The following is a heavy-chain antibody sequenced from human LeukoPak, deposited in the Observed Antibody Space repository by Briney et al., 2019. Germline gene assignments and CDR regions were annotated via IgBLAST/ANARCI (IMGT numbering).Heavy chain of an antibody. V-gene: IGHV1-8*02. CDR2: MNPNSGNT. CDR1: GGTFSSYD. CDR3: ARGRENWNFDY. J-gene: IGHJ4*02. Sequence: ASVKVSCKASGGTFSSYDINWVRQATGQGLEWMGWMNPNSGNTGYAQKFQGRVTMTRDTSISTAYMELSRLTSDDTAVYYCARGRENWNFDYWGQGTQVTVFS. D-gene: IGHD1-26*01.